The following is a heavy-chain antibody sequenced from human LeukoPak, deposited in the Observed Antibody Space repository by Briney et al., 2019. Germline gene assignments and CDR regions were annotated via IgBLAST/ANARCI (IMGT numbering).Heavy chain of an antibody. CDR3: ASQSYARFDP. CDR2: VTSSGRYI. D-gene: IGHD3-16*01. CDR1: GFTFSDYS. V-gene: IGHV3-21*01. Sequence: GGSLRLSCAASGFTFSDYSMNWVRQAPGKGLEWISSVTSSGRYIYYADSVKGRFSISRDNAENSLFLQMNSLRVEDTAVCYCASQSYARFDPWGQGTLVTVSS. J-gene: IGHJ5*02.